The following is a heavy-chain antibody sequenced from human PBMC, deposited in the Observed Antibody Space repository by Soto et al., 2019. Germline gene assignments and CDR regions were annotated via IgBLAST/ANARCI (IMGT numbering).Heavy chain of an antibody. Sequence: SETLSLTCSVSGGSISSGDYYWSWIRQPPGKGLEWIGYIYYSGSTYYNPSLKSRVTISVDTSKNQFSLKLSSVTAADTAVYYCARDLTAAGRGRWFDPWGQGTLVTVSS. J-gene: IGHJ5*02. CDR2: IYYSGST. D-gene: IGHD6-13*01. V-gene: IGHV4-30-4*01. CDR1: GGSISSGDYY. CDR3: ARDLTAAGRGRWFDP.